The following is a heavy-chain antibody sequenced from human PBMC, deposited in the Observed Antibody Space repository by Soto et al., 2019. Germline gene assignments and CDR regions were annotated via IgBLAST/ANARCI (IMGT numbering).Heavy chain of an antibody. CDR1: GGSISSSSYY. Sequence: SETLSLTCTVSGGSISSSSYYWGWIRQPPGKGLEWIGSIYYSGSTYYNPSLKSRVTISVDTSKNQFSLKLSSVTAADTAVYYCARHIRGNSCMDVWGQGTTVTVSS. V-gene: IGHV4-39*01. D-gene: IGHD2-21*01. CDR3: ARHIRGNSCMDV. CDR2: IYYSGST. J-gene: IGHJ6*02.